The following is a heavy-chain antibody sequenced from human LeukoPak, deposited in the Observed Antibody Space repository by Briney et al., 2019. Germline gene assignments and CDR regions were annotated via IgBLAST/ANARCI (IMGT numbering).Heavy chain of an antibody. CDR1: GGSISNTNYY. J-gene: IGHJ6*02. V-gene: IGHV4-39*01. CDR3: AKHEGYYYGPGLSPSYHSGLDV. CDR2: IHYGGST. Sequence: SETLSLTCTVSGGSISNTNYYWAWIRQPPGKGLEWIGSIHYGGSTNYNPSLKSRVTMSVDTSKHQFSLKLSSVTAADTAVHYRAKHEGYYYGPGLSPSYHSGLDVWGQGTTVTVSS. D-gene: IGHD3-10*01.